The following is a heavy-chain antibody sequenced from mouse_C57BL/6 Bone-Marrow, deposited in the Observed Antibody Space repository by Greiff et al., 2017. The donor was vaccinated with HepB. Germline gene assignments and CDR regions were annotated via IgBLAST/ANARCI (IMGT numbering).Heavy chain of an antibody. CDR1: GYTFTTYA. V-gene: IGHV1-47*01. Sequence: VQLQESGAELVKPGASVKLSCTASGYTFTTYAMEWVKQIHGKGLEWIGSFHPYNDDTKYNEKFKGKATLTVEKSSSTVYVELSRLTSDDAAVYYCARQGYYGNYVDFDYWGQGTTLTVSS. D-gene: IGHD2-1*01. CDR2: FHPYNDDT. J-gene: IGHJ2*01. CDR3: ARQGYYGNYVDFDY.